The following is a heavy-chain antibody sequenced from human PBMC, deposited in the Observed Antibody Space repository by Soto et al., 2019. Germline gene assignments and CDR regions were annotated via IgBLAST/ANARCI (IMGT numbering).Heavy chain of an antibody. D-gene: IGHD3-10*01. CDR3: AREDGGCPLDY. Sequence: QVQVEQSGAEVKKPGASVKVSCKTFGYMFSGYHMHWVRQAPGQSPEWMVYITTGTGDTEYSQKFQGRVTITSDTPANTVYMDQRRLIYEDTAVSYCAREDGGCPLDYWGQGTLVTVSS. CDR2: ITTGTGDT. J-gene: IGHJ4*01. CDR1: GYMFSGYH. V-gene: IGHV1-3*04.